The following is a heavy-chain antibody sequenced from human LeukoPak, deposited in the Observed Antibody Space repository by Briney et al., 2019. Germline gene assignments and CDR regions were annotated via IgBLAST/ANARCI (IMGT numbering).Heavy chain of an antibody. V-gene: IGHV3-74*01. CDR1: GNYW. J-gene: IGHJ4*02. D-gene: IGHD2/OR15-2a*01. CDR3: VSFYETY. Sequence: GGSQRLSCAASGNYWMHWVRQAPGKGLVWVSHINSDGSWTSYADSVKGRFTISKDNAKNTVYLQMNSLRAEDTAVYYCVSFYETYWGRGTLVTVSS. CDR2: INSDGSWT.